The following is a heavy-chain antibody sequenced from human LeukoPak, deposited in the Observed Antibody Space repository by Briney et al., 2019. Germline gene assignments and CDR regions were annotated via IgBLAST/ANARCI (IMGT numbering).Heavy chain of an antibody. V-gene: IGHV1-2*02. CDR2: INPNSGGT. Sequence: ASVKVSCKASGYTFTGYYMHWVRQAPGQGLEWMGWINPNSGGTNYAQKFQGRVTMTRDTSIRTAYMELSRLRSDDTAVYYCARSLGTTVTTMVYWGQGTLVTVSS. J-gene: IGHJ4*02. D-gene: IGHD4-17*01. CDR3: ARSLGTTVTTMVY. CDR1: GYTFTGYY.